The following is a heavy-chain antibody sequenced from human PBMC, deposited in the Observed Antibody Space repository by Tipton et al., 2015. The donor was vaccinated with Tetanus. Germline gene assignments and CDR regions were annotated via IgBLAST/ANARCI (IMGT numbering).Heavy chain of an antibody. D-gene: IGHD1-14*01. CDR2: IYYTGTT. J-gene: IGHJ5*02. CDR1: DGSFSSYY. V-gene: IGHV4-59*01. CDR3: ARYNYSSGSRWLDP. Sequence: TLSLTCTVSDGSFSSYYWSWIRQPPGKGLEWIGHIYYTGTTKDNPSLKSRVTISVDASKNQFSLKLSSVAAADTAVYYCARYNYSSGSRWLDPWGQGTLVIVSS.